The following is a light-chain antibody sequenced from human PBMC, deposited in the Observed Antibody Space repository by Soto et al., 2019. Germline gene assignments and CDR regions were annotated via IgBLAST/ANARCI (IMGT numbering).Light chain of an antibody. V-gene: IGLV2-14*01. CDR1: SSDVGGYDY. CDR2: EVN. CDR3: SSYSISTAYL. Sequence: QSPRTQPACVSLSPGQSITISCTGTSSDVGGYDYVSLYQLHSGKAPKLMVFEVNNRPSGVSYRFSGSKSGNTASLTISGLQAEDEADYFCSSYSISTAYLFGTGTKVTVL. J-gene: IGLJ1*01.